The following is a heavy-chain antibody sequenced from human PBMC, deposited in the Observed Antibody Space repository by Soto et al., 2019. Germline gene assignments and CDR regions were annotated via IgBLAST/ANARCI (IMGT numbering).Heavy chain of an antibody. CDR2: INPNSGGT. CDR1: GYTFTGYY. CDR3: ARVAAAAALYYFGY. V-gene: IGHV1-2*02. J-gene: IGHJ4*02. D-gene: IGHD6-13*01. Sequence: ASVKVSCKASGYTFTGYYMHWVRQAPGQGLEWMGWINPNSGGTNYAQKFQGRVTMTRDTSISTAYMELSRLRSDDTAVYYCARVAAAAALYYFGYWGQGTLVTVSS.